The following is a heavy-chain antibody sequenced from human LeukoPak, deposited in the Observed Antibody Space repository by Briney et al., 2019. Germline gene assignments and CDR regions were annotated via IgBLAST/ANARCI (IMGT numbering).Heavy chain of an antibody. V-gene: IGHV4-30-2*01. CDR2: IYHSGST. J-gene: IGHJ5*02. D-gene: IGHD3-10*01. CDR1: GGSIRSGGYS. CDR3: ARDVGMVRGVMSGGFDP. Sequence: SETLSLTCAVSGGSIRSGGYSWSWIRQPPGKGLEWIGYIYHSGSTYYNPSLKSRVTISVDRSKNQFSLKLSSVTAADTAVYYCARDVGMVRGVMSGGFDPWGQGTLVTVSS.